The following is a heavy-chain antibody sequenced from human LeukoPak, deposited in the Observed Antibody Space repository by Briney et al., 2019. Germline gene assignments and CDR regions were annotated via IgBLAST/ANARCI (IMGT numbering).Heavy chain of an antibody. CDR2: IYPGDSDT. Sequence: GESLKISCKGSGYSFTSYWICWVRQMPGKGLEWMGIIYPGDSDTRYSPSFQGQVTISADKSISTAYLQWSSLKASDTAMYYCARRYYDILTGPGAFDIWGQGTMVTVSS. CDR3: ARRYYDILTGPGAFDI. J-gene: IGHJ3*02. V-gene: IGHV5-51*01. D-gene: IGHD3-9*01. CDR1: GYSFTSYW.